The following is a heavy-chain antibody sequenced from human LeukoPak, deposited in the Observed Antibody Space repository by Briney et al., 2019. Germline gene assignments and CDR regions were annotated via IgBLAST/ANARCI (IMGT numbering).Heavy chain of an antibody. CDR3: ARRGYHDSSGYDY. J-gene: IGHJ4*02. CDR1: GFTFSKYG. V-gene: IGHV3-21*06. D-gene: IGHD3-22*01. Sequence: GGSLRLSCAASGFTFSKYGMNWVRQAPGKGLEWVSSISGRSADIYYADSVKGRFTISRDNAKNSVFLQMNNLRVEDTAIYYCARRGYHDSSGYDYWGQGTLVTVSS. CDR2: ISGRSADI.